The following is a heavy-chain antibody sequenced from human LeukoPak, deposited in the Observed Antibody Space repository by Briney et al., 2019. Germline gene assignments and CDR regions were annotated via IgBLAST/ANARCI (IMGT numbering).Heavy chain of an antibody. CDR1: GFSFSSYS. Sequence: GGSLRLSCAASGFSFSSYSMNWVRQAPGKGLEWVANINQVGSAKYYVDSVKGRFTISRDNAKNSLYLQMNSLRAEDTGVYYCAREGVSGATANHYDYWGQGSLVTVSS. CDR3: AREGVSGATANHYDY. V-gene: IGHV3-7*01. J-gene: IGHJ4*02. CDR2: INQVGSAK. D-gene: IGHD1-26*01.